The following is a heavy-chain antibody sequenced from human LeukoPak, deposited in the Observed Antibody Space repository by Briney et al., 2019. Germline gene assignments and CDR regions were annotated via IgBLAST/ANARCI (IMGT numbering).Heavy chain of an antibody. D-gene: IGHD3-22*01. CDR3: TTDITMIVVVGLDY. Sequence: GGSLRLSCAAFGFTFSSYGMSWVRQAPGKGLEWVSAISGSGGSTYYADSVKGRFTISRDNSKNTLYLQMNSLKTEDTAVYYCTTDITMIVVVGLDYWGQGTLVTVSS. CDR1: GFTFSSYG. J-gene: IGHJ4*02. V-gene: IGHV3-23*01. CDR2: ISGSGGST.